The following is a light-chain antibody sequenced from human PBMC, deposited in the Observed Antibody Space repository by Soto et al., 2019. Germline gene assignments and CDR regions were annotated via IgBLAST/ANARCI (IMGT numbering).Light chain of an antibody. V-gene: IGLV1-51*01. Sequence: QSVLTQPPSVSAAPGQTVTISCSGSSSNIGNNYVSWYQQLPGTAPKLLIYDNNKRPSGIPDRFSGSKSGTSATLGITGPQAWDEGDYYCGTWDSSLSAVVFGGGTKVTVL. J-gene: IGLJ2*01. CDR2: DNN. CDR3: GTWDSSLSAVV. CDR1: SSNIGNNY.